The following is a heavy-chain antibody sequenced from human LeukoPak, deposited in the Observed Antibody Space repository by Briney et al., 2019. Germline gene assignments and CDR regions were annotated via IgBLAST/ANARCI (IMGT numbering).Heavy chain of an antibody. CDR3: AREEWYYFDR. CDR1: GFTFRSYS. D-gene: IGHD3-3*01. CDR2: ISPDGRST. V-gene: IGHV3-74*03. J-gene: IGHJ4*02. Sequence: SGGSLRLSCAASGFTFRSYSMNWVRQAPGKGLVWVSRISPDGRSTTYADSVKGRFTISRDNAKNTLYLQMNTLRAEDTAVYYCAREEWYYFDRWGQGTLVTVSS.